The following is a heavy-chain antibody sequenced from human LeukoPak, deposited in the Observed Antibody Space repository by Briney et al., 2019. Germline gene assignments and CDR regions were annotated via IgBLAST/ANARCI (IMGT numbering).Heavy chain of an antibody. CDR2: IYYSGST. J-gene: IGHJ5*02. Sequence: PSETLSLTCTVSGGSISSSSYYWGWIRQPPGKGLEWIGSIYYSGSTYYNPSLKSRVTISVDTSKNQFSLKLSSVTAADTAVYYCAREGDILTGYPNWFDPWGQGTLVTVSS. CDR1: GGSISSSSYY. V-gene: IGHV4-39*07. CDR3: AREGDILTGYPNWFDP. D-gene: IGHD3-9*01.